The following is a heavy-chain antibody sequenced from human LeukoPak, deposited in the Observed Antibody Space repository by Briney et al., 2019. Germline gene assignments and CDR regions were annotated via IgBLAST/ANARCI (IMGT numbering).Heavy chain of an antibody. CDR3: ASRYSSGWYFDF. D-gene: IGHD6-19*01. CDR2: IYHGDSDS. J-gene: IGHJ4*02. Sequence: GASLKISFKGPGYSFTSYCIGWMREMPGKGLERMGIIYHGDSDSRYRPSLQGQVTISADKSISTAYLQWSSLKASDTAMYYCASRYSSGWYFDFWGQGTLVTVSS. CDR1: GYSFTSYC. V-gene: IGHV5-51*01.